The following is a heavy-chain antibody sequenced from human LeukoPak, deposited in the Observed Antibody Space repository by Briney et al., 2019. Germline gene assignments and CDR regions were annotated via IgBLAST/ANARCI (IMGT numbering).Heavy chain of an antibody. J-gene: IGHJ6*02. V-gene: IGHV3-43*02. CDR2: ISGDGGST. Sequence: GGSLRLSCAASGFTFDDYAMHWVRQAPGKGLEWVSLISGDGGSTYYADSVKGRFTISRDNSKNSLYLQMNSLRTEDTALYYCAKDIVDIVVVPAAISGMDVWGQGTTVTVSS. CDR3: AKDIVDIVVVPAAISGMDV. CDR1: GFTFDDYA. D-gene: IGHD2-2*01.